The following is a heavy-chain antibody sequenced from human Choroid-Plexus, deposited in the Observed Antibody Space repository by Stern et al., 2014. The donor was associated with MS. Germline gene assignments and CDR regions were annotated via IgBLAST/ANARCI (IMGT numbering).Heavy chain of an antibody. CDR3: AKDRQWSTYFFDY. D-gene: IGHD2-15*01. J-gene: IGHJ4*02. CDR1: GFTFSNFG. V-gene: IGHV3-30*18. CDR2: ISYDGSDK. Sequence: VQLVESGGGVAQPGRPLILSCAASGFTFSNFGMHWVRQAPGQGLEWVALISYDGSDKYYADSVKGRFTIFRDNSKNTLYMHMNSLRAEDTAVYYCAKDRQWSTYFFDYWGQGSLVTVSS.